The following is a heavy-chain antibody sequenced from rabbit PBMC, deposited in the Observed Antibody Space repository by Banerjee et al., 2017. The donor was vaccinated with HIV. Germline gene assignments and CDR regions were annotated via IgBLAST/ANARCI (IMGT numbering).Heavy chain of an antibody. CDR3: ARAGDDNSSDYWIRIWDL. CDR1: GFSFSNKYV. CDR2: INTSSGNT. D-gene: IGHD1-1*01. J-gene: IGHJ6*01. Sequence: QSLVESGGGLVKPGASLTLTCKASGFSFSNKYVMCWVRQAPGKGLEWIACINTSSGNTVYARWAKGRFTISKTSSTTVTLQMTSLTAADTATYFCARAGDDNSSDYWIRIWDLWGPGTLVTVS. V-gene: IGHV1S40*01.